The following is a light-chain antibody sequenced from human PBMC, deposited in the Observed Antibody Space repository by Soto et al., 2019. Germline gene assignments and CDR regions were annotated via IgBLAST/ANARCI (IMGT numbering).Light chain of an antibody. J-gene: IGLJ3*02. Sequence: SYVLTQAPSVSVSPGKTATITCGGNNIGSQSVHWYQQKPGQAPVLVMFYDRVRPSGIPDRFSGSNSGNTATLTISRVEAGDEADYYCQAWDSSGDHLGVFGGGTKLTVL. CDR1: NIGSQS. CDR2: YDR. CDR3: QAWDSSGDHLGV. V-gene: IGLV3-21*01.